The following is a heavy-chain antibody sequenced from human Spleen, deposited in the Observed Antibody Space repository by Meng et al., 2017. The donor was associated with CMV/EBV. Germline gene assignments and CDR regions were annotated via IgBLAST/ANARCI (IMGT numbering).Heavy chain of an antibody. CDR1: GYTFTYRY. V-gene: IGHV1-45*02. Sequence: VKVSCKASGYTFTYRYLHWVRQAPGQALEWMGWITPFNGNTNYAQKFRDRVTITRDRSMSTAYMELSSLRSEDTAMYYCATGKSGSPENYFDYWGQGTLVTVSS. J-gene: IGHJ4*02. D-gene: IGHD1-26*01. CDR3: ATGKSGSPENYFDY. CDR2: ITPFNGNT.